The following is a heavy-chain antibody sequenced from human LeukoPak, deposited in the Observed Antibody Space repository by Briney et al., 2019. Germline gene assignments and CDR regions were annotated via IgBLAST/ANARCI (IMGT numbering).Heavy chain of an antibody. CDR3: AKTGTPWYYFDY. J-gene: IGHJ4*02. V-gene: IGHV3-7*03. Sequence: GGSLRLSCAGSGFTFSDFWMTWVRQTPGKGLEWVANIKEDGTEKNLVDSVKGRFTISRDNTKNTLYLQMNSLRAEDTAVYYCAKTGTPWYYFDYWGQGTLVTVSS. D-gene: IGHD1-1*01. CDR2: IKEDGTEK. CDR1: GFTFSDFW.